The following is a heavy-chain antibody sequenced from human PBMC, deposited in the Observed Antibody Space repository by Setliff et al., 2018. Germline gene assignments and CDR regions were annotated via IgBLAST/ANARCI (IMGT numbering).Heavy chain of an antibody. V-gene: IGHV5-51*01. CDR3: ARLGAPASHDAFDI. D-gene: IGHD6-25*01. CDR2: VFSGDSDT. Sequence: PGESLKISCKGSGYRFTTYWIGWARQMPGKGLEWMGIVFSGDSDTRYSPSFQGQVTMSADKSINTAYLQWSSLKASDTAMYYCARLGAPASHDAFDIWGQGTMVTVSS. CDR1: GYRFTTYW. J-gene: IGHJ3*02.